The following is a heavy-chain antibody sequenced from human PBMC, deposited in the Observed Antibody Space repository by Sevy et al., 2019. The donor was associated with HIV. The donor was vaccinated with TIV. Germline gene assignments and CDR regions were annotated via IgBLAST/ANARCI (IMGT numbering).Heavy chain of an antibody. J-gene: IGHJ6*03. CDR3: AKAPPGGTTYYYYFYMDV. Sequence: GGSLRLSCAASGFTFSSYGMHWVRQAPGKGLEWVAFIRYDGSNKYYADSVKGRFTISRDNSKNTLYLQMNSLRAEDTAVYYCAKAPPGGTTYYYYFYMDVWGKGTTVTVSS. CDR1: GFTFSSYG. D-gene: IGHD2-15*01. CDR2: IRYDGSNK. V-gene: IGHV3-30*02.